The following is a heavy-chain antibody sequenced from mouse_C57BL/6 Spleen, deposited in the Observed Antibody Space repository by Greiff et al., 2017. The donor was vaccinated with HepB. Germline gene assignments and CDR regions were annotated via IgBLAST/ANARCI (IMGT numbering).Heavy chain of an antibody. V-gene: IGHV1-81*01. Sequence: QVQLQQSGAELARPGASVKLSCKASGYTFTSYGISWVKQRTGQGLEWIGEIYPRSGNTYYNEKFKGKATLTADKSSSTAYMELRSLTSGDSAVYFCAKWGVSAWLAYWGQGTLVTVSA. CDR2: IYPRSGNT. J-gene: IGHJ3*01. CDR1: GYTFTSYG. CDR3: AKWGVSAWLAY.